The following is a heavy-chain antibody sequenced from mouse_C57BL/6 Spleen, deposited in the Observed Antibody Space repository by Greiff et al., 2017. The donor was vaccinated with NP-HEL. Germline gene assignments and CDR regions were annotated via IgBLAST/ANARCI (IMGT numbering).Heavy chain of an antibody. D-gene: IGHD1-1*01. Sequence: VQLQQSGTVLARPGASVKMSCKTSGYTFTSYWMHWVKQRPGQGLEWIGAIYPGNSDTSYNQKVKGKAKLTAVKAARTAYMELSSLTNEDSAVYYCSSLYYGSSPFAYWGQGTLVTVSA. CDR1: GYTFTSYW. J-gene: IGHJ3*01. CDR3: SSLYYGSSPFAY. CDR2: IYPGNSDT. V-gene: IGHV1-5*01.